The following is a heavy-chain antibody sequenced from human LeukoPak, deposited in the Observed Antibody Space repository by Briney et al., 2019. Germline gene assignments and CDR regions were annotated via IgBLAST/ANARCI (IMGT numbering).Heavy chain of an antibody. CDR2: INPRNGGT. J-gene: IGHJ5*02. Sequence: GASVKVSCKASGYTFIDYYIHWVRQAPGQGLEWVGWINPRNGGTIYAEKFQGRVTMTRDMSTSTDYMELSSLRSEDTAIYYCARDNSVGDNAWWFDPWGQGTLVTVSS. V-gene: IGHV1-2*02. CDR1: GYTFIDYY. CDR3: ARDNSVGDNAWWFDP. D-gene: IGHD1-26*01.